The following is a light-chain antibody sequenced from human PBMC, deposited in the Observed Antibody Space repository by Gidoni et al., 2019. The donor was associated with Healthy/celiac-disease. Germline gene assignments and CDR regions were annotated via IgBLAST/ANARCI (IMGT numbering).Light chain of an antibody. CDR3: KQYGSSAIT. V-gene: IGKV3-20*01. CDR2: GAS. Sequence: EIVLTHSPGTLSLSPGERATLSCRASQSVSSSYLAWYQQKPGQATRLLIYGASSRATGIPDRFSGSGSGTDFTLTISRLEPEDVAVYYCKQYGSSAITFGQGTRLEIK. J-gene: IGKJ5*01. CDR1: QSVSSSY.